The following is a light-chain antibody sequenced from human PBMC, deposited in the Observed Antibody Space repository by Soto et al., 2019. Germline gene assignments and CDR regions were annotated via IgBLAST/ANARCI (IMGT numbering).Light chain of an antibody. Sequence: EIVLTQSPGTLSLSPGERATLSCRASQSVSSSYLAWYQQKPGQAPRLLIYGASSRATGLPDRFSGSGFGTDFTLTSSRLEPEDFAVYYCQQYGSSPKFGQGTKVDIK. V-gene: IGKV3-20*01. CDR1: QSVSSSY. CDR3: QQYGSSPK. CDR2: GAS. J-gene: IGKJ1*01.